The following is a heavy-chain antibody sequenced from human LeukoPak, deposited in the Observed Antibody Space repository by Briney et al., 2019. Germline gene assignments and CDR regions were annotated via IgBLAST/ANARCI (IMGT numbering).Heavy chain of an antibody. CDR2: INTDGRST. CDR1: GFSFSSYW. D-gene: IGHD6-6*01. Sequence: PGESLRLSCAASGFSFSSYWIHWVRQAPGKGLVWASRINTDGRSTSYADSVKGRFTISRDNAKNTLYLQMNSLRAEDTALYYCASQAYSSSPSVGYWGQGTLVTVSS. V-gene: IGHV3-74*01. J-gene: IGHJ4*02. CDR3: ASQAYSSSPSVGY.